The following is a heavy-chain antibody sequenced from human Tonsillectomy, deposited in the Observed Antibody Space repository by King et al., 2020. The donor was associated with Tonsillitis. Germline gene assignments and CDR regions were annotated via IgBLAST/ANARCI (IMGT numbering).Heavy chain of an antibody. D-gene: IGHD3-16*01. CDR3: VKGPAPGARGGEDWFDP. V-gene: IGHV3-64D*06. Sequence: VQLVESGGQLVQPGGSLRLSCSTSGFTFSSYAMYWVRQAPGKRLEYVSSISNDGSSTYYADSVKGRFTISRDNSKNTLYFQMSSLRAEDTAMYYCVKGPAPGARGGEDWFDPWGQGSLVTVSS. CDR1: GFTFSSYA. CDR2: ISNDGSST. J-gene: IGHJ5*02.